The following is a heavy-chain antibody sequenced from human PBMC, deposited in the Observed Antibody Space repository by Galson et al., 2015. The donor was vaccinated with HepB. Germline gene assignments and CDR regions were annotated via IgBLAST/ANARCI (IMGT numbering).Heavy chain of an antibody. CDR3: AKDGIMVANKPYHFHY. D-gene: IGHD2-15*01. CDR1: GFSFTRYA. V-gene: IGHV3-23*01. J-gene: IGHJ4*01. CDR2: ITSSGGNS. Sequence: SLRLSCAASGFSFTRYAMTWVRQAPGKGLEWVSSITSSGGNSYYTDSVKGRFTVSRDNSKNTLLLQWNSLRAEDTAMYFGAKDGIMVANKPYHFHYWGHGTLVTVSS.